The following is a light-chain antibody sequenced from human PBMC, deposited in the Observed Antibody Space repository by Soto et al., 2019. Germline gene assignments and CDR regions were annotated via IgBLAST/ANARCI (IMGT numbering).Light chain of an antibody. CDR2: EVT. V-gene: IGLV2-8*01. Sequence: QSALTQPPSASGPPGQSVTISCTGTSSDVGVYNFVSWYQQHPGKAPRLMIYEVTKRPSGVPDRFSGSKSGNTASLTVSGLQAEDEADYYCQVWDSSSDHRVFGGGTKLTVL. CDR3: QVWDSSSDHRV. CDR1: SSDVGVYNF. J-gene: IGLJ3*02.